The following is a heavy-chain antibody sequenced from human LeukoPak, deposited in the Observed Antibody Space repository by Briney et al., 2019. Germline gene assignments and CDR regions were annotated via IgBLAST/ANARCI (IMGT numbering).Heavy chain of an antibody. Sequence: SQTLSLTCTVSGGSISSGGYYWSWLRQHPGKGLEWIGYIYYSGSTYYNPSLKSRVTISVDTSKNQFSLKLSSVTAADTAVYYCARGGGIAPFDYWGQGTLVTVSS. D-gene: IGHD6-13*01. CDR1: GGSISSGGYY. V-gene: IGHV4-31*03. CDR3: ARGGGIAPFDY. CDR2: IYYSGST. J-gene: IGHJ4*02.